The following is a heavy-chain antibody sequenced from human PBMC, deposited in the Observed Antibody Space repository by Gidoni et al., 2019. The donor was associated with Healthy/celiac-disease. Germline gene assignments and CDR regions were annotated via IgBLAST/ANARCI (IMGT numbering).Heavy chain of an antibody. D-gene: IGHD2-15*01. V-gene: IGHV5-51*01. CDR3: ARDPCGSCYSGSYGMDV. Sequence: EVQLLQSGAEVKKPGESLKISCQGSGYSFTSYWIGWVRQMPGKGLEWRGIIYPGDSDTRYSPSFQGQVTISADKSISTAYLQWSSLKASDTAMYYCARDPCGSCYSGSYGMDVWGQGTTVTVSS. J-gene: IGHJ6*02. CDR2: IYPGDSDT. CDR1: GYSFTSYW.